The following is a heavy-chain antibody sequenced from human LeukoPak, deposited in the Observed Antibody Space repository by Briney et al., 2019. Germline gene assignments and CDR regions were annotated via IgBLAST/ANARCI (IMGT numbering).Heavy chain of an antibody. CDR2: VSYDGTNP. CDR1: GFIFTTYN. CDR3: TREAILGATSFDH. Sequence: GRSLRLSCAASGFIFTTYNMHWVRQAPGKGLEWVAVVSYDGTNPVYADSVKGRFTISRDNSKNTLYLQMNSLGGEDTAFYYCTREAILGATSFDHWGQGTLVTVSS. D-gene: IGHD1-26*01. V-gene: IGHV3-30-3*01. J-gene: IGHJ4*02.